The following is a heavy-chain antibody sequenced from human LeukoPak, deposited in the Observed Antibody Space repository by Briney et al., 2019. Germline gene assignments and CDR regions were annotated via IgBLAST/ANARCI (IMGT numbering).Heavy chain of an antibody. Sequence: ASVKVSCKASGYTFTSYYIHWVRQAPGQGLEWVGIINPRGGSTTYGQKFQGRVTMTRDTSTSTVYMELSSLRSEDTAVYYCARDIGSAESYDSSSDPWGQGTLVTVSS. V-gene: IGHV1-46*01. D-gene: IGHD3-22*01. CDR1: GYTFTSYY. CDR2: INPRGGST. J-gene: IGHJ5*02. CDR3: ARDIGSAESYDSSSDP.